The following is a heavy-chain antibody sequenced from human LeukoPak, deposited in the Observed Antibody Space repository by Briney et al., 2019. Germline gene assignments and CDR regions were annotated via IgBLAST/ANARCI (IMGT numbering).Heavy chain of an antibody. CDR3: ARDRPRIAVAGPKSFDY. CDR2: ISAYNGNT. CDR1: GYTFTSYG. J-gene: IGHJ4*02. V-gene: IGHV1-18*01. D-gene: IGHD6-19*01. Sequence: ASVKVSCKASGYTFTSYGISWVRQAPGQGLEWMGWISAYNGNTNYAQKLQGRVTMTTDTSASTAYMELRSLRSDDTAVYYCARDRPRIAVAGPKSFDYWGQGTLVTVSS.